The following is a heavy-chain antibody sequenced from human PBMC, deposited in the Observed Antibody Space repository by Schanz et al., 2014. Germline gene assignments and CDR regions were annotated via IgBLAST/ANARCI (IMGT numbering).Heavy chain of an antibody. CDR3: ARKSLGSAHYDS. CDR2: LSANGDST. J-gene: IGHJ4*02. CDR1: GFTFSSYA. Sequence: EVQLVESGGGLIQPGGSLRLSCAASGFTFSSYAMSWVRQTPDKGLEWVSGLSANGDSTFYSSSVKGRFTISRDISKNTLYLQMGSLRAEDVAVYYCARKSLGSAHYDSWGQGTLVTVSS. V-gene: IGHV3-64*01. D-gene: IGHD3-16*01.